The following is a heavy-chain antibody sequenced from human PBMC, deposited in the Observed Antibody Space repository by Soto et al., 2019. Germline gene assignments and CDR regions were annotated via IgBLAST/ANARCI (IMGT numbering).Heavy chain of an antibody. V-gene: IGHV1-8*01. CDR3: ARVGYCSGGSCPRYYYYYGMDV. D-gene: IGHD2-15*01. Sequence: QVPLVQSGAEVKKPGASVKVSCKASGYTFTSYDINWVRQATGQGLEWMGWMNPNSGNTGYAQKFQGRVTMTRNTSISTAYMELSSLRSEDTAVYYCARVGYCSGGSCPRYYYYYGMDVWGQGTTVTVSS. CDR2: MNPNSGNT. CDR1: GYTFTSYD. J-gene: IGHJ6*02.